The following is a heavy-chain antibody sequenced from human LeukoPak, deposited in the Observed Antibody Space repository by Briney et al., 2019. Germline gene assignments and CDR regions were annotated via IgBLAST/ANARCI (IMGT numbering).Heavy chain of an antibody. D-gene: IGHD6-19*01. CDR3: ARDWKHSSD. V-gene: IGHV3-7*01. Sequence: GGSLRLSCAASGFTFTSYWMTWVRQAPGRGLEWLANIRQDGREKYYVDSVKGRFTISRGNAKNSLYLQMNSLRAEDTAVYYCARDWKHSSDWGQGTLVTVSS. CDR1: GFTFTSYW. J-gene: IGHJ4*02. CDR2: IRQDGREK.